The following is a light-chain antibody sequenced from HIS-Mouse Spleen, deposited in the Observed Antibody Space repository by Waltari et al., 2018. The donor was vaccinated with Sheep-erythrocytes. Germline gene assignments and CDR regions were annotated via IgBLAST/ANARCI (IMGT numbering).Light chain of an antibody. V-gene: IGLV2-23*01. J-gene: IGLJ3*02. Sequence: QSALTQPASVSGSPGQSITISCTGTSSAVGSYNLVSWYQQHPGKAPKLMIYEGSKRPSGVSNRFSDYKSGNTASLTISGLQAEDEADYYCCSYAGSSTPWVFGGGTKLTVL. CDR3: CSYAGSSTPWV. CDR2: EGS. CDR1: SSAVGSYNL.